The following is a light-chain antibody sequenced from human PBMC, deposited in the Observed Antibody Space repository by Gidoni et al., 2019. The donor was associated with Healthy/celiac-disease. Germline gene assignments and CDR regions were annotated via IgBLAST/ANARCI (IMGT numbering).Light chain of an antibody. CDR2: KAS. V-gene: IGKV1-5*03. CDR3: QQYNSYWT. J-gene: IGKJ1*01. Sequence: DMQLTQSPSTLSASVGDRVTITCRASQSISSWLAWYQQKPGKDPKLLIYKASSLESGVPSRFSGSGSGTEFTLTISSLQPDDFATYYCQQYNSYWTFGQGTKVEIK. CDR1: QSISSW.